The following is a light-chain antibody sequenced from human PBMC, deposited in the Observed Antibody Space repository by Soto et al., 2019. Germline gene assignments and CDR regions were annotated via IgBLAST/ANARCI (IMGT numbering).Light chain of an antibody. CDR1: QDISSY. Sequence: DIQLTQSPSFLSASVGDRVTITCRTSQDISSYLAWYQQKPGKAPQLLISAASTLQSGVPSRFSGSGSGKEFTLTISSLQPEDFATDYCQQLKSYPLSFGGGTKVEI. V-gene: IGKV1-9*01. CDR3: QQLKSYPLS. CDR2: AAS. J-gene: IGKJ4*01.